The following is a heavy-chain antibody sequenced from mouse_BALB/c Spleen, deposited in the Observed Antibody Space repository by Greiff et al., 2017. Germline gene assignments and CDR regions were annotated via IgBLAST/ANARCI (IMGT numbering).Heavy chain of an antibody. CDR1: GYTFTSYW. CDR3: ATLYGNYVSY. D-gene: IGHD2-1*01. Sequence: LQESGAELAKPGASVKMSCKASGYTFTSYWMHWVKQRPGQGLEWIGYINPSTGYTEYNQKFKDKATLTADKSSSTAYMQLSSLTSEDSAVYYCATLYGNYVSYWGQGTTLTVSS. CDR2: INPSTGYT. V-gene: IGHV1-7*01. J-gene: IGHJ2*01.